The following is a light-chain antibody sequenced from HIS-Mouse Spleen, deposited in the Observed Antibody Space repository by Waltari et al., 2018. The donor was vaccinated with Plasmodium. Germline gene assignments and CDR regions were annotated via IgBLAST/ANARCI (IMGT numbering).Light chain of an antibody. CDR2: AAS. CDR3: LQDYNYPYT. J-gene: IGKJ2*01. Sequence: IQINQSPSSLSASVGARVPITCRASQGIRNDLGWYQQKPGKAPKLLISAASRLQSGVPSRFSGSGSGTDFTLTISSLQPEDFATYYCLQDYNYPYTFGQGTKLEIK. CDR1: QGIRND. V-gene: IGKV1-6*01.